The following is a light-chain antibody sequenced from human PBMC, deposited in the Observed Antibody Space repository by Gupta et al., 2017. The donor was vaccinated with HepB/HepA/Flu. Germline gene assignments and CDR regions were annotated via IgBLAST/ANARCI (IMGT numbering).Light chain of an antibody. CDR1: RSLLHSNGYNY. J-gene: IGKJ2*04. V-gene: IGKV2-28*01. CDR2: LGS. CDR3: KQARQSPGS. Sequence: LSWPVTHGQHVSISCRSSRSLLHSNGYNYLDWYQQKPGRSPQLLIYLGSNRATGVPDRFSGSGSGTDFTLKISRVEAEDVGVYYCKQARQSPGSFGQGTKLEIK.